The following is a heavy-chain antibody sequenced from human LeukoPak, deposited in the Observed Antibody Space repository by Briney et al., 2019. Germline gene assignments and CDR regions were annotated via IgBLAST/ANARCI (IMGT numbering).Heavy chain of an antibody. J-gene: IGHJ6*02. Sequence: GASVKVSCKASGYTFTSYGISWVRQAPGQGLEWMGWISAYNGNINYAQKFQGRVTMTTDTSTSTAYMELRSLRSDDTAAYYCARESRGYRYGYFYYYDMDVWGQGTTVTVSS. CDR3: ARESRGYRYGYFYYYDMDV. V-gene: IGHV1-18*01. D-gene: IGHD5-18*01. CDR1: GYTFTSYG. CDR2: ISAYNGNI.